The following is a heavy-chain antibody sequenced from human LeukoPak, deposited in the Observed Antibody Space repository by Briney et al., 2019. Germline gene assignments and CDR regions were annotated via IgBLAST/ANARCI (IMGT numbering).Heavy chain of an antibody. Sequence: GGSLRLSCAASGFTFSSYGMHWVRQAPGKGLEWVAFIRYDGSNKYYADSVRGRFTISGDNSKNTLYLQMNSLRAEDTAVYYCARGGRGYFQHWGQGTLVTVSS. D-gene: IGHD2-15*01. CDR3: ARGGRGYFQH. J-gene: IGHJ1*01. CDR2: IRYDGSNK. V-gene: IGHV3-30*02. CDR1: GFTFSSYG.